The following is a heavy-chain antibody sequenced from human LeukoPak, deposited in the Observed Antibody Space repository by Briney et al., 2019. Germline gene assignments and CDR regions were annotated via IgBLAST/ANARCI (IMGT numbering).Heavy chain of an antibody. CDR3: ARGATISETGYFDF. D-gene: IGHD1-1*01. J-gene: IGHJ4*03. Sequence: SETLSLTCAVYGGSFSRYYWRWIRQSPGKGREWIAEIDHRRDTNYNPSVKSRVTISVDTSKNQFSLKVRSLSAADTAVYYCARGATISETGYFDFWGQGTLVTVSS. CDR2: IDHRRDT. V-gene: IGHV4-34*01. CDR1: GGSFSRYY.